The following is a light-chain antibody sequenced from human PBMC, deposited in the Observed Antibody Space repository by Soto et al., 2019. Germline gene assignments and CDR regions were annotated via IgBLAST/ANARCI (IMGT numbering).Light chain of an antibody. CDR1: QVISNF. J-gene: IGKJ4*01. V-gene: IGKV1-27*01. CDR3: QKYHSVPLT. CDR2: AAS. Sequence: DIQMTQSPSSLSASVGDEFTIAFRASQVISNFLAWYQQKPGKVPKLLIYAASTLQSGVPSRFSGSGSGTDFTLTITSLQPEDVASYYCQKYHSVPLTFGGGTKVDIK.